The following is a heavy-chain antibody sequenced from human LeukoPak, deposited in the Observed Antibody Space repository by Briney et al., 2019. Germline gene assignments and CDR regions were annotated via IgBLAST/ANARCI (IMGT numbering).Heavy chain of an antibody. CDR2: INHSGST. V-gene: IGHV4-34*01. J-gene: IGHJ4*02. D-gene: IGHD6-19*01. Sequence: SETLSLTCAVYGGSFSGYYWSWIRQPPGKGLEWIGEINHSGSTNYNPSLNSRVTLSVDTSKNQFSLRLSSVTAADTAIYYCARAVSGRFDYWGQGTLVAVSS. CDR1: GGSFSGYY. CDR3: ARAVSGRFDY.